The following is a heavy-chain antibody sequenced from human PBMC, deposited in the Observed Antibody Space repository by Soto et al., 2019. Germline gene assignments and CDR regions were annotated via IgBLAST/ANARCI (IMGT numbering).Heavy chain of an antibody. CDR2: IIPILGIA. CDR1: GGTFSSYT. D-gene: IGHD6-13*01. J-gene: IGHJ6*02. CDR3: ASPEQQLVASTVGYYGMDV. V-gene: IGHV1-69*02. Sequence: QVQLVQSGAEVKKPGSSVKVSCKASGGTFSSYTISWVRQAPGQGLEWMGRIIPILGIANYAQKFQGRVTITAEKSTRPAYMELSSLRSEDTAVYYCASPEQQLVASTVGYYGMDVWGQGTTVTVSS.